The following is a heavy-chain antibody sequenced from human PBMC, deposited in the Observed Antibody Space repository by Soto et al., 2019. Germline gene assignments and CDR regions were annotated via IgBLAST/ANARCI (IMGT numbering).Heavy chain of an antibody. Sequence: PSETLSLTCTVSGGSISSGGYYWSWIRQHPGKGLEWIGYIYYSGSTYYNPSLKSRVTISVDTSKNQFSLKLSSVTAADTAVYYCATHFITMIVVVILLGYGMDVWGQGTTVTVSS. CDR3: ATHFITMIVVVILLGYGMDV. CDR1: GGSISSGGYY. J-gene: IGHJ6*02. D-gene: IGHD3-22*01. CDR2: IYYSGST. V-gene: IGHV4-31*03.